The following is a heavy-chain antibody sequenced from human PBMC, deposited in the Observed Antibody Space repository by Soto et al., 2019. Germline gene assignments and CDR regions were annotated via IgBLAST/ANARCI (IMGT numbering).Heavy chain of an antibody. J-gene: IGHJ6*02. D-gene: IGHD6-13*01. V-gene: IGHV1-69*13. CDR3: ARVLRAAGRPGMDV. Sequence: GASVKVSCKASGGSFSSYAISWVRQAPGQGLEWMGGIIPIVGTGNYAQSFQGRVTITADESTSTAYMELSSLRSEDTAMYYCARVLRAAGRPGMDVWGQGTTVTVSS. CDR2: IIPIVGTG. CDR1: GGSFSSYA.